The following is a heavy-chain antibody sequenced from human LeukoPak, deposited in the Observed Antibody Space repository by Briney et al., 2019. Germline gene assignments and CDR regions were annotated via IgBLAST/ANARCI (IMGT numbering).Heavy chain of an antibody. CDR1: GFTFSSYG. J-gene: IGHJ3*02. D-gene: IGHD2-8*01. CDR2: ISYDGSNK. V-gene: IGHV3-30*18. CDR3: AKDRWVLMVYDNDAFDI. Sequence: PGGSLRLSCAASGFTFSSYGMHWVRQAPGKGLEWVAVISYDGSNKYYADSVKGRFTISRDNSKNTLYLQMNSLRAEDTAVYYCAKDRWVLMVYDNDAFDIWGQGTMVTVSS.